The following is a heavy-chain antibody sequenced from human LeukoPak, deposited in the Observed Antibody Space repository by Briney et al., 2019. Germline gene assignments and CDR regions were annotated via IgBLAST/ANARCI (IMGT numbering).Heavy chain of an antibody. CDR1: GGSISSGGYY. V-gene: IGHV4-31*03. Sequence: SETLSLTCTVSGGSISSGGYYWSWIRQHPGKGLEWIGYIYYSGSTYYNPSLKSRVTISVDTSKNQFSLKLSSVTPEDTAVYYCARGGQGDGYSADEAFDIWGQGTMVTVSS. D-gene: IGHD5-24*01. CDR3: ARGGQGDGYSADEAFDI. J-gene: IGHJ3*02. CDR2: IYYSGST.